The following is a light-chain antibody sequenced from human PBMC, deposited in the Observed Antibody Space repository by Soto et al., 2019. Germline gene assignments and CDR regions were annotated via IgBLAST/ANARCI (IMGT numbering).Light chain of an antibody. V-gene: IGKV3-20*01. CDR2: GIS. CDR3: RRYGRPAT. J-gene: IGKJ1*01. CDR1: QSVSDSL. Sequence: EIVLTQSPGTLSLSPGERATLSCRASQSVSDSLLAWYQQKPGQAPRLLIYGISSRATGIPDRFSGSGSGTDFPLPISRREPEDFAFYYCRRYGRPATLGKGTKGEI.